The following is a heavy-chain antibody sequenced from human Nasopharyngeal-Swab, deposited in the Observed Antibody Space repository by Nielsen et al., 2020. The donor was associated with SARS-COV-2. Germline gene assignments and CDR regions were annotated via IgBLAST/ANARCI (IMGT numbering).Heavy chain of an antibody. V-gene: IGHV3-21*01. CDR3: ARDGLDYDFWSAYFMDV. J-gene: IGHJ6*02. D-gene: IGHD3-3*01. Sequence: GGSLRLSCAASGFTFSTYGMHWVRQAPGKGLEWVSSISSSSSYIYYADSVKGRFTISRDNAENSLYLQMNSLRAEDTAVYYCARDGLDYDFWSAYFMDVWGQGTTVTVSS. CDR1: GFTFSTYG. CDR2: ISSSSSYI.